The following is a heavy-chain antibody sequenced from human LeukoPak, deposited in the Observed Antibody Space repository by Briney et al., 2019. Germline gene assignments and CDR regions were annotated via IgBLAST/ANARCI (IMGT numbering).Heavy chain of an antibody. CDR3: ARDTLNGPFVISLDY. Sequence: GGSLRLSCAASGFTFSTHEMNWVRQAPGKGLEWVSHISRGGNVEYYLDSVRGRFTMSRDNARSLLFLQMNSLRAEDTGVYYCARDTLNGPFVISLDYWGQGALVTVSS. CDR2: ISRGGNVE. D-gene: IGHD3-9*01. CDR1: GFTFSTHE. J-gene: IGHJ4*02. V-gene: IGHV3-48*03.